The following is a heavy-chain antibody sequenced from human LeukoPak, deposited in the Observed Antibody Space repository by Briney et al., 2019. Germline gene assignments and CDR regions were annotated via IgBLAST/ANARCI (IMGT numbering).Heavy chain of an antibody. D-gene: IGHD4-11*01. CDR2: INPDSGGT. V-gene: IGHV1-2*02. J-gene: IGHJ6*03. CDR1: GYTFTGYY. Sequence: ASVKVSCKASGYTFTGYYMHWVRQAPGQGLEWMGWINPDSGGTNYAQKFQGRVTMTRDTSITTAYMELSRLSSDDTALYYCASGYSDYADYYNYTRDVWGKGTTVTVSS. CDR3: ASGYSDYADYYNYTRDV.